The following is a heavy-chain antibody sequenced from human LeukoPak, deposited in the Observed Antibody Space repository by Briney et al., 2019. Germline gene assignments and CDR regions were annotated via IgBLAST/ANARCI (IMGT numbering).Heavy chain of an antibody. D-gene: IGHD2-21*02. CDR2: INAGNGNT. Sequence: ASVKVSCKASGYTFTSYAMHWVRQAPGQRLEWMGWINAGNGNTKYSQKFQGRVTITRDTSASTAYMELSSLRSEDTAVYYCARDEVGGDSTFDYWGQGTLDTVSS. CDR3: ARDEVGGDSTFDY. J-gene: IGHJ4*02. V-gene: IGHV1-3*01. CDR1: GYTFTSYA.